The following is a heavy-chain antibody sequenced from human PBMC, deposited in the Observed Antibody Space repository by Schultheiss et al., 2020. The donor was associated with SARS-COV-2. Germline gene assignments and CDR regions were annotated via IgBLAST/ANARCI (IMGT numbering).Heavy chain of an antibody. J-gene: IGHJ4*02. CDR2: ISGNSAYI. CDR1: GFTFSSYA. D-gene: IGHD6-19*01. CDR3: AKRSGWYSREAYFDY. V-gene: IGHV3-21*04. Sequence: GESLKISCAASGFTFSSYAMSWVRQAPGKGLEWVSYISGNSAYIYYADSVKGRFTISRDNAKNSLYLQMNSLRAEDTAVYYCAKRSGWYSREAYFDYWGQGTLVTVSS.